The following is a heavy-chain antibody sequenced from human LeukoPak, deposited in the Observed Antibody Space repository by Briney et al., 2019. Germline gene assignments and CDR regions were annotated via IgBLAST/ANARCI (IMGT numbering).Heavy chain of an antibody. CDR3: ARHVAPDMDYFDY. V-gene: IGHV4-59*08. D-gene: IGHD2-15*01. J-gene: IGHJ4*02. CDR2: IRYTGST. CDR1: GGSISGYY. Sequence: SETLSLTCTVSGGSISGYYWTWIRQSPGKRPEWLAYIRYTGSTNYSPSLKSRVTISVDTSKNQFSLELTSVTAADTAVYYCARHVAPDMDYFDYWGPGTLVTVSP.